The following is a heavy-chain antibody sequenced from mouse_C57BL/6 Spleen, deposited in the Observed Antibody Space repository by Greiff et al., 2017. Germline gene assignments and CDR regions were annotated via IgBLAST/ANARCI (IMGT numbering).Heavy chain of an antibody. J-gene: IGHJ2*01. D-gene: IGHD1-3*01. CDR1: GYTFTSYW. CDR2: IDPSDSYT. V-gene: IGHV1-50*01. Sequence: QVQLQQPGAELVKPGASVKLSCKASGYTFTSYWMQWVKQRPGQGLEWIGEIDPSDSYTNYNQKFKGKATLTVDTSSSTAYMQLSSLTSEDSAVYYCARSSTPLPYYWGQGTTLTVSS. CDR3: ARSSTPLPYY.